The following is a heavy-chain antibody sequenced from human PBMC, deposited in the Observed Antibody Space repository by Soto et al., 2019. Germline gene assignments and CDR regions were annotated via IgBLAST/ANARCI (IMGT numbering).Heavy chain of an antibody. D-gene: IGHD6-25*01. V-gene: IGHV1-18*04. CDR1: GYTFTSYG. Sequence: QVQLVQSGTEVTKPGASVNVSCKAFGYTFTSYGFSWVRQVPGQGLEWLGWISAFNGDTQYAQTMKGRLTVTTDTSTTTVHMELSSLTPADTAVYYCAREAGWQRMVPYDWGQGTLVTVS. CDR3: AREAGWQRMVPYD. CDR2: ISAFNGDT. J-gene: IGHJ4*02.